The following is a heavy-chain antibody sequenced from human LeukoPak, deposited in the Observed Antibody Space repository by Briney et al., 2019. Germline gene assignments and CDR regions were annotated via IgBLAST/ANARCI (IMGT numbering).Heavy chain of an antibody. CDR1: SDSLSSDY. CDR2: IYDSGST. J-gene: IGHJ4*02. Sequence: SETLSLTCTVSSDSLSSDYWSWIRGTPGKGLEWIGYIYDSGSTHYNPSLKSPVTISGDTSNNQFSLKLSSVTAADTAIYSCARAYSLWGGDGAILTGYYTLDYWGQGTLVTVSS. V-gene: IGHV4-59*01. CDR3: ARAYSLWGGDGAILTGYYTLDY. D-gene: IGHD3-9*01.